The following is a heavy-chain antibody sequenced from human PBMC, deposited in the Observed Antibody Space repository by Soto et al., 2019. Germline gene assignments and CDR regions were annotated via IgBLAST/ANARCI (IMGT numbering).Heavy chain of an antibody. D-gene: IGHD3-22*01. J-gene: IGHJ4*02. V-gene: IGHV3-30-3*01. CDR1: GFTFSVYA. CDR2: ISYDGSNQ. Sequence: GGSLRLSCAASGFTFSVYAMHCVRQAPAKGLEWVAVISYDGSNQYYADSVKGRFIVSRDNSKNTLSLQMSSLSAEDSAVYFCARGEGGYYFGSSGYYYYPYSGPGAQLTLSS. CDR3: ARGEGGYYFGSSGYYYYPY.